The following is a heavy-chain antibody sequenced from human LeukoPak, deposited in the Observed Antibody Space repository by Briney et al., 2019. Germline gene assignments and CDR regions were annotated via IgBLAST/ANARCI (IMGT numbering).Heavy chain of an antibody. CDR1: GGSIISSSYY. D-gene: IGHD2-2*01. J-gene: IGHJ4*02. V-gene: IGHV4-39*01. CDR2: IYYSGST. Sequence: SETLSLTCTVSGGSIISSSYYWAWIRQPPGKGLDWIGSIYYSGSTSYYPSLKSRVTISVDTSKNQFSLKLSSVTAADTAVYYCASKTTSDDAFDYWGQGTRITDSS. CDR3: ASKTTSDDAFDY.